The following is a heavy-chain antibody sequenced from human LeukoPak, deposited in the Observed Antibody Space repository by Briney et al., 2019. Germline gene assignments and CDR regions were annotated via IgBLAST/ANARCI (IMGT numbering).Heavy chain of an antibody. J-gene: IGHJ4*02. Sequence: GGSLRLSCAASGFTFSSYWMSWVRQAPGKGLEWVANIKQDGSEKYYVDSVKGRFTISRDNAKNSLYLQMNSLRAEDTAVYYCARAPYCSSTSCYHYWGQGTLITVSS. CDR3: ARAPYCSSTSCYHY. CDR1: GFTFSSYW. V-gene: IGHV3-7*01. CDR2: IKQDGSEK. D-gene: IGHD2-2*01.